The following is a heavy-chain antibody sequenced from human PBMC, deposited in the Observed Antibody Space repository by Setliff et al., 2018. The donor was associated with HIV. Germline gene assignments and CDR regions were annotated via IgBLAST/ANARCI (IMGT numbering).Heavy chain of an antibody. J-gene: IGHJ4*02. D-gene: IGHD3-10*01. V-gene: IGHV4-34*01. Sequence: SETLSLTCAVYGGSFNDYYWSWIRQPPGKGLEWIGEIIHSGSINYNPSLKSRLTISADTSENHFSLELRSVTAADTAMYFCTTGEHYGSGSFLSWGQGTPVTVSS. CDR3: TTGEHYGSGSFLS. CDR2: IIHSGSI. CDR1: GGSFNDYY.